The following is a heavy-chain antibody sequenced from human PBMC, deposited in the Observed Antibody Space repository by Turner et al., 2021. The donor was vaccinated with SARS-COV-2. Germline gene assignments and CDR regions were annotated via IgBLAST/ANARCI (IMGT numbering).Heavy chain of an antibody. D-gene: IGHD5-18*01. J-gene: IGHJ4*02. CDR3: VHDLHTPMLAC. CDR1: GFTFISQS. CDR2: IGPNGNGP. V-gene: IGHV3-64D*06. Sequence: EIQLMESGGCLVQPRPSLRLYCQHPGFTFISQSIHECRQAPGKGLEYVSAIGPNGNGPYYADSVKGRFTIARDNSKNALYLQMSSLRADDTAVYYCVHDLHTPMLACWGQGALVTVSS.